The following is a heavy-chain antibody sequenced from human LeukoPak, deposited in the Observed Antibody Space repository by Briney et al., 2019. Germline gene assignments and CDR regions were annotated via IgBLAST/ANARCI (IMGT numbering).Heavy chain of an antibody. CDR1: GGSISSSTYY. CDR3: GRHRVGTNLNFDY. CDR2: IYYSGGS. Sequence: SETLSLTCTVSGGSISSSTYYWGWIRQPPGKGLEWIGSIYYSGGSYYNPSLKSRVTISVDTSKNQFSLRLSSVTAADTAVFFCGRHRVGTNLNFDYWGQGTLVTVSS. J-gene: IGHJ4*02. V-gene: IGHV4-39*01. D-gene: IGHD1-26*01.